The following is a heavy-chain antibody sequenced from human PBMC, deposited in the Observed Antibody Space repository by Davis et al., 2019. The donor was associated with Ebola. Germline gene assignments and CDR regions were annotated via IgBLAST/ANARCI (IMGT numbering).Heavy chain of an antibody. J-gene: IGHJ2*01. CDR2: IYPGDSDT. V-gene: IGHV5-51*01. CDR1: GYSFTSYW. D-gene: IGHD3-16*02. Sequence: GGSLRLSCKGSGYSFTSYWIRWVRQMPGKGLEWMGIIYPGDSDTRYSPSFQGQVTISADKSISTAYLQWSNLKASDTAMYYCARRYSKPYWYFELWGRGTLVTVSS. CDR3: ARRYSKPYWYFEL.